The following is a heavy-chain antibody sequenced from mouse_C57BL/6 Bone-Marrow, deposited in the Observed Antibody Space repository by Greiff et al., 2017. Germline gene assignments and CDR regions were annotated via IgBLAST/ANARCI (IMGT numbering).Heavy chain of an antibody. Sequence: QVQLQQSGAELARPGASVKLSCKASGYTFTSYGISWVKQRTRQGLEWIGEIYPRSGNTYYNEKFKGKATLTADKSSSTAYMELRSLTSEDSAVYFCARYYYGSRVPLYWGQGTTLTVSS. D-gene: IGHD1-1*01. CDR3: ARYYYGSRVPLY. CDR1: GYTFTSYG. J-gene: IGHJ2*01. V-gene: IGHV1-81*01. CDR2: IYPRSGNT.